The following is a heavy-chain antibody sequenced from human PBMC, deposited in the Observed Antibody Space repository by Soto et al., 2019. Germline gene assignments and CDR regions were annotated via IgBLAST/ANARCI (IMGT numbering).Heavy chain of an antibody. Sequence: QVQLVQSGAEVKKPGASVKVSCKASGYTFTSYGISWVRQAPGQGLEWMGWISAYNGNTNYAQKLQGRVTMTTDTATTTGYTELRLRRPDDTDVDYYAREAQGVSPHYWGQGTLVTVSS. J-gene: IGHJ4*02. CDR2: ISAYNGNT. CDR1: GYTFTSYG. CDR3: AREAQGVSPHY. V-gene: IGHV1-18*01.